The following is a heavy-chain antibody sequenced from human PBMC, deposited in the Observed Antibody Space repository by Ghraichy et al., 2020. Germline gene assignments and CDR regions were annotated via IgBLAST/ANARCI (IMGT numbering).Heavy chain of an antibody. J-gene: IGHJ6*02. CDR3: ARASSVVRFYYYAGLDV. Sequence: GGSLRLSCVGSGFTFDGYNMNWVRQSPGKGLEWVASISSSSRFIFYADSVKGRFTVSRDNAQKSLYLQMKSLRDEDTAIYFCARASSVVRFYYYAGLDVWGHGTTVTVYS. D-gene: IGHD4-23*01. CDR2: ISSSSRFI. CDR1: GFTFDGYN. V-gene: IGHV3-48*02.